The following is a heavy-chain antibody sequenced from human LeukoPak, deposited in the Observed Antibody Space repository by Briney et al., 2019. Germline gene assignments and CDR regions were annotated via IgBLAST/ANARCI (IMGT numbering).Heavy chain of an antibody. CDR3: ARVQGGQWPFDY. CDR2: IYYSGST. Sequence: KPSQTLSLTCTVSGGSISSGSYYWSWIRQPPGKGLEWIGYIYYSGSTYYNPSLKSRVTISVDTSKNQFSLKLRSVTAADTAVYYCARVQGGQWPFDYWGQGTLVTVSS. J-gene: IGHJ4*02. CDR1: GGSISSGSYY. D-gene: IGHD6-19*01. V-gene: IGHV4-30-4*01.